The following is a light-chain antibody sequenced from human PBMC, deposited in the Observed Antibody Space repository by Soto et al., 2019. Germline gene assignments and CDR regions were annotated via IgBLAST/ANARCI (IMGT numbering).Light chain of an antibody. CDR3: QSSDSSLSGSRVV. CDR2: GNN. Sequence: QLVLTQPPSVSGAPGQRVTISCTGSSSNIGAGYDVHWYQQLPGTAPKLLIHGNNNRPSGVPDRFSGSKSGSSASLAITGLQAEDEADYYCQSSDSSLSGSRVVFGGGTKLTVL. V-gene: IGLV1-40*01. CDR1: SSNIGAGYD. J-gene: IGLJ2*01.